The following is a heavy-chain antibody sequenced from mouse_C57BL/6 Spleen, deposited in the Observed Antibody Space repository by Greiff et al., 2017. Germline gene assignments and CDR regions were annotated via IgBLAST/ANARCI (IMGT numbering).Heavy chain of an antibody. V-gene: IGHV8-8*01. CDR2: IWWDDDK. Sequence: QVTLKESGPGILQPSQTLSLTCSFSGFSLSTFGMGVGWIRQPSGKGLEWLAHIWWDDDKYYNPALKSRLTISKDTSKNQVFLKIANVDTADTATYYCARIENYYGISPYYYAMDYWGQGTSVTVSS. D-gene: IGHD1-1*01. CDR1: GFSLSTFGMG. CDR3: ARIENYYGISPYYYAMDY. J-gene: IGHJ4*01.